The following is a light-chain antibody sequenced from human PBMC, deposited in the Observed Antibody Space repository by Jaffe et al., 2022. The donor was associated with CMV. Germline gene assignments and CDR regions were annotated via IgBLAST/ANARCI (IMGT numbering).Light chain of an antibody. CDR1: NIGSKN. CDR2: RDS. J-gene: IGLJ3*02. CDR3: QVWDSSTAWGDWV. V-gene: IGLV3-9*01. Sequence: SYELTQPLSVSVALGQTARITCGGNNIGSKNVHWYQQKPGQAPVLVIYRDSNRPSGIPERFSGSNSGNTATLTISRAQAGDEADYYCQVWDSSTAWGDWVFGGGTKLTVL.